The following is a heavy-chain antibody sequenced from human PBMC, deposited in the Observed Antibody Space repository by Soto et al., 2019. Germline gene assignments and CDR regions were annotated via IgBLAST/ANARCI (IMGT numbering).Heavy chain of an antibody. CDR1: GGFI. D-gene: IGHD1-1*01. CDR3: ARTLPNRQLFES. CDR2: IYNSGRY. V-gene: IGHV4-59*01. Sequence: PSETLSLTCTVCGGFIWGWIRQSPDKGLEWIGYIYNSGRYNYNPSLESRLTISIDTSKNQFSLRLASVTAADTAVYYCARTLPNRQLFESWSQGTLVTVSS. J-gene: IGHJ4*02.